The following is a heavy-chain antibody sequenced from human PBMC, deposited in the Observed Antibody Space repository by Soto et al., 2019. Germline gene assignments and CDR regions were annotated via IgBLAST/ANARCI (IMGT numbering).Heavy chain of an antibody. D-gene: IGHD5-18*01. CDR2: IRSRGDGGET. Sequence: RSLTLSYSASGVNFSDAWMTLVRQAPVAGLECVGRIRSRGDGGETDYAEVVKGSFTVSRDDSQTSLFLKVKNLKAEDTAVYYCSASLDTTWDYYFDYGGQGTLVTVSS. V-gene: IGHV3-15*01. J-gene: IGHJ4*02. CDR1: GVNFSDAW. CDR3: SASLDTTWDYYFDY.